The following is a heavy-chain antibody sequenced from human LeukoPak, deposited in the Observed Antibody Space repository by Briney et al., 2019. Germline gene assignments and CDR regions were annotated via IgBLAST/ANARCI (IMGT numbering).Heavy chain of an antibody. D-gene: IGHD1-7*01. V-gene: IGHV1-2*02. CDR3: AREITGTTGYGC. CDR1: GYTFTGYY. CDR2: INPNSGGT. J-gene: IGHJ4*02. Sequence: ASVKVSCKASGYTFTGYYMHWVRQAPGQGLEWMGWINPNSGGTNYAQKFQGRVTMTRDTSISTAYMELSRLRSDDTAVYYCAREITGTTGYGCWGQGTLVTVSS.